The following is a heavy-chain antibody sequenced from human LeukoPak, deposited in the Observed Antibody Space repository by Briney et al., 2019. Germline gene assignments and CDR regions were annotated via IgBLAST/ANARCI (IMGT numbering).Heavy chain of an antibody. CDR2: IYDSGST. Sequence: SETLSLTCAVSGGSISSGGYSWSWIRQPPGKGLEWIGYIYDSGSTNYNPSLKSRVTISMDTSKNQFSLKLSSVTAADTAVYYCARRSSNWYFDYWGQGTLVTVSS. J-gene: IGHJ4*02. CDR3: ARRSSNWYFDY. CDR1: GGSISSGGYS. D-gene: IGHD4-11*01. V-gene: IGHV4-61*08.